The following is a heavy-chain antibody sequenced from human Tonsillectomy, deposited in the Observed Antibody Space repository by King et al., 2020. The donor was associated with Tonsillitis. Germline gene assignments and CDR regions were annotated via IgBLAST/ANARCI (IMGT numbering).Heavy chain of an antibody. J-gene: IGHJ6*02. CDR1: EFSFVDYA. D-gene: IGHD6-13*01. V-gene: IGHV3-9*01. CDR2: ISWNSGSI. CDR3: GKDRGGRASVGSLGDAMDV. Sequence: QLVQSGGGLVQPGRSLRLSCAASEFSFVDYAMHWVRHAPGKGLEWVSGISWNSGSIGYADSVKGRFTISRDNAKNSLYLQMNSLRAEDTALYYCGKDRGGRASVGSLGDAMDVGGQGTTVTVSS.